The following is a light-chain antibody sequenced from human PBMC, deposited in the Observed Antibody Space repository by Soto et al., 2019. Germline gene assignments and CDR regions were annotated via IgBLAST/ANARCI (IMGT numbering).Light chain of an antibody. CDR3: SSYAGSNNR. CDR1: SSDVGGYNY. J-gene: IGLJ1*01. V-gene: IGLV2-8*01. Sequence: QSALTQPPSASGSPGQSVTISCTGTSSDVGGYNYVSWYQQHPGKAPKLMIYEVSKRPSGVPDRFSGSKSGNTASLTVSGLQADDEADYYCSSYAGSNNRFGTGTKLTVL. CDR2: EVS.